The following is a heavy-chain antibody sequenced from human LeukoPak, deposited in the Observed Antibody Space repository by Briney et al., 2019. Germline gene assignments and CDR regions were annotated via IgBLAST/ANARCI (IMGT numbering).Heavy chain of an antibody. J-gene: IGHJ3*02. CDR3: ARDRIAVAGPPDDAFDI. D-gene: IGHD6-19*01. CDR1: GFTSSSYS. CDR2: ISSSSSYI. V-gene: IGHV3-21*01. Sequence: KPGGSLRLSCAASGFTSSSYSMNWVRQAPGKGLEWVSSISSSSSYIYYADSVKGRFTISRDNAKNSLYLQMNSLRAEDTAVYYCARDRIAVAGPPDDAFDIWGQGTMVTVSS.